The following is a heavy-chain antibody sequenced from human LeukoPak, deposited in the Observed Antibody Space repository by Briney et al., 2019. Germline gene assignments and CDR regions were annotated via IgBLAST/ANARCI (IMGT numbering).Heavy chain of an antibody. V-gene: IGHV3-21*01. CDR2: ITGSSSYI. Sequence: PGGSLRLSCAASGFSFRSYSMDWVRQAPGKGLEWGSSITGSSSYISYADSVKGRFTISRDNAERSLFLQMDSLRPEDTAVYFCAGDRLEGGETFDSWGQGTLVTVSS. D-gene: IGHD1-1*01. CDR3: AGDRLEGGETFDS. CDR1: GFSFRSYS. J-gene: IGHJ4*02.